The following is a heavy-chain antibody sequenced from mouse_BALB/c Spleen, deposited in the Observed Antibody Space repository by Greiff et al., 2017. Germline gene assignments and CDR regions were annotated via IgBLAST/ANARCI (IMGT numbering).Heavy chain of an antibody. V-gene: IGHV1-7*01. J-gene: IGHJ2*01. CDR1: GYTFTSYW. CDR2: INPSTGYT. CDR3: AREGYGNCFDY. Sequence: QVQLQQSGAELAKPGASVKMSCKASGYTFTSYWMHWVKQRPGQGLEWIGYINPSTGYTEYNQKFKDKATLTADKSSSTAYMQLSSLTSEDSAVYYCAREGYGNCFDYWGQGTTLTVSS. D-gene: IGHD2-1*01.